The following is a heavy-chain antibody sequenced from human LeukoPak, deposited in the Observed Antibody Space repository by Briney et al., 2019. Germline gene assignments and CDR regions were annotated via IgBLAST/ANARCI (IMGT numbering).Heavy chain of an antibody. Sequence: GASVKVSCKASGYTFTNYGISWVRQAPGQGLEWMGWINPNSGGTNYAQKFQGRVTMTRDTSISTAYMELSRLRSDDTAVYYCARGHNYCGGDCSPFDPWGQGTLVTVSS. V-gene: IGHV1-2*02. CDR2: INPNSGGT. CDR1: GYTFTNYG. J-gene: IGHJ5*02. D-gene: IGHD2-21*02. CDR3: ARGHNYCGGDCSPFDP.